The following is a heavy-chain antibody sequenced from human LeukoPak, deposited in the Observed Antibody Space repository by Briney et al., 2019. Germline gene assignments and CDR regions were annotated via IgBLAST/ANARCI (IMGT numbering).Heavy chain of an antibody. CDR2: INHSGST. D-gene: IGHD3-10*01. J-gene: IGHJ4*02. Sequence: SETLSLTCAVYGGSFSGYYWSWIRQPPGKGLEWIGEINHSGSTNYNPSLKSRVTISVDTSKNQFSLKLSSVTAEDTAAYYCAKDDAWLRFGEWSQGTLVTVSS. CDR1: GGSFSGYY. V-gene: IGHV4-34*01. CDR3: AKDDAWLRFGE.